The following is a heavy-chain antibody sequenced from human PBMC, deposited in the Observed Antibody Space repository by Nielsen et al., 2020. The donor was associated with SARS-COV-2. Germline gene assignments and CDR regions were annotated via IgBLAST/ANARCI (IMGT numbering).Heavy chain of an antibody. CDR3: ARGSGSYSYYYGMDV. V-gene: IGHV3-43*02. Sequence: GGSLRLSCAASGFTFDDYAMHWVRQAPGKGLEWVSLISGDGSSTYYTDSVKGRFIISRDNSKNSLYLQMNSLRAEDTAVYYCARGSGSYSYYYGMDVWGQGTTVTVSS. D-gene: IGHD1-26*01. J-gene: IGHJ6*02. CDR2: ISGDGSST. CDR1: GFTFDDYA.